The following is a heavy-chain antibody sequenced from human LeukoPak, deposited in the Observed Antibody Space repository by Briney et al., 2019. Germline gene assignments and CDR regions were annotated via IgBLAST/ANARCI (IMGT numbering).Heavy chain of an antibody. CDR2: INPSGGST. Sequence: ASVKVSCKASGYNFISYYMHWVRQAPGQGLEWMGIINPSGGSTRYAQKFQDRVTMTTDTSTSTAYMEVRGLRSDDTAVYYCARDHWSHYYGSGGENYFDPWGQGTLVTVSS. J-gene: IGHJ5*02. D-gene: IGHD3-10*01. CDR3: ARDHWSHYYGSGGENYFDP. V-gene: IGHV1-46*01. CDR1: GYNFISYY.